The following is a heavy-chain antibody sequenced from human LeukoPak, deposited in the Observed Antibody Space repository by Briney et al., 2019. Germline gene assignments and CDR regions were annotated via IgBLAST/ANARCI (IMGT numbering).Heavy chain of an antibody. Sequence: GESLKISCKAFGYNFNTYWVGWVRQMPGKGLEWMGTIYPADSDTRYSPTFEGQVTISVDKSITTASLQWSSLKASDTAMYFCARRDYGDSWVDYWGQGTLVTVSS. J-gene: IGHJ4*02. CDR2: IYPADSDT. V-gene: IGHV5-51*01. CDR3: ARRDYGDSWVDY. D-gene: IGHD4-17*01. CDR1: GYNFNTYW.